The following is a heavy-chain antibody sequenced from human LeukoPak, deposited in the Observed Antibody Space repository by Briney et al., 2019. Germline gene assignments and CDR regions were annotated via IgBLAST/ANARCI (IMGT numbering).Heavy chain of an antibody. D-gene: IGHD2-15*01. Sequence: GGSLRLSCAASGFTFSSYGMHWVRQAPGKGLEWVAVISYDGSNKYYADSVKGRFTISRDNSKNTLYLQMNSLRAEDTAVYYCAKDRLRYCSGGSCYYFDYWGQGTLATVSS. J-gene: IGHJ4*02. CDR3: AKDRLRYCSGGSCYYFDY. CDR1: GFTFSSYG. CDR2: ISYDGSNK. V-gene: IGHV3-30*18.